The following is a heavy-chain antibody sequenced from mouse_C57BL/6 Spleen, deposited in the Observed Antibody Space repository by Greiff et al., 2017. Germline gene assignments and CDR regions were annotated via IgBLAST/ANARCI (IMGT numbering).Heavy chain of an antibody. CDR3: TLYYYGSSYWFAY. V-gene: IGHV1-15*01. CDR2: IDPETGGT. Sequence: VKLQESGAELVRPGASVTLSCKASGYTFTDYEMHWVKQTPVHGLEWIGAIDPETGGTAYNQKFKGKAILTADKSSSTAYMELRSLTSEDSAVYYCTLYYYGSSYWFAYWGQGTLVTVSA. CDR1: GYTFTDYE. D-gene: IGHD1-1*01. J-gene: IGHJ3*01.